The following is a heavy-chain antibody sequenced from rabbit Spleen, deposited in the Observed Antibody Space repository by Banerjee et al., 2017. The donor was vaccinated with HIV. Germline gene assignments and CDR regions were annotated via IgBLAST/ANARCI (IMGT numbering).Heavy chain of an antibody. V-gene: IGHV1S40*01. Sequence: QSLEESGGGLVQPEGSLTLTCKASGFSFSRGYDMCWIRQAPGRGLEWIGCIYTGNGKTYYASWAKGRFTISKSSSTTVTLQMTSLTAADTATYFCARDPSYDNKSNYFDLWGPGTLVTVS. J-gene: IGHJ4*01. CDR2: IYTGNGKT. CDR1: GFSFSRGYD. CDR3: ARDPSYDNKSNYFDL. D-gene: IGHD3-1*01.